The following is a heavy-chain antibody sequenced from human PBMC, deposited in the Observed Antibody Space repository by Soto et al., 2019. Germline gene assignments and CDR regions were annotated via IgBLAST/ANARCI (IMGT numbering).Heavy chain of an antibody. CDR3: AREGASSSGFYY. J-gene: IGHJ4*02. D-gene: IGHD6-19*01. V-gene: IGHV1-69*08. CDR2: IILILGIA. CDR1: GGTFSSYT. Sequence: QVQLVQSGAEVKKPGSSVKVSCKASGGTFSSYTISWVRQAPGQGLEWMGRIILILGIANYAQKFQGRVTINAAKSTSPAYMELSSLRSEDTAVYYCAREGASSSGFYYWGQGTLVTVSS.